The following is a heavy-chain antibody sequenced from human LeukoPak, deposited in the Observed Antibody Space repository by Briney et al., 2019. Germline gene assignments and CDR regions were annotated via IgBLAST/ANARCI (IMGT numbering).Heavy chain of an antibody. D-gene: IGHD3-3*01. CDR3: VRVSGYSYYSDY. J-gene: IGHJ4*02. Sequence: PGGSLRLSCAASGFTFSSYSMNWVRQAPGKGLEWVSYISSSGTTKYYADSVKGRFTISIDNAKNSLYLQMNSLRAEDTAVYYCVRVSGYSYYSDYWGQGTLVTVSS. V-gene: IGHV3-48*04. CDR1: GFTFSSYS. CDR2: ISSSGTTK.